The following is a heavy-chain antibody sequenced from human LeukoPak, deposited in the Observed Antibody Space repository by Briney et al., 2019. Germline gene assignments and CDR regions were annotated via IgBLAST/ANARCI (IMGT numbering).Heavy chain of an antibody. CDR1: GYTFTGYY. D-gene: IGHD3-22*01. CDR3: ARGPSYYYDSSSRRP. V-gene: IGHV1-2*06. CDR2: INPNSGGT. Sequence: ASVKVSCKASGYTFTGYYMHWVRRAPGQGLELMGRINPNSGGTNYAQKFQGRVTMTRDTSISTAYMELSRLRSDDTAVYYCARGPSYYYDSSSRRPWGQETLVIVSS. J-gene: IGHJ5*02.